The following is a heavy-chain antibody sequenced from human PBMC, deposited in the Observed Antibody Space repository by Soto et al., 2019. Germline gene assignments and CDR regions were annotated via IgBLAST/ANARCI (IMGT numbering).Heavy chain of an antibody. V-gene: IGHV4-59*01. CDR3: ARVGCSSTSCYEEDYYYYMDV. CDR2: IYYSGST. Sequence: SETLSLTCTVSGGSISSYYWSWIRRPPGKGLEWIGYIYYSGSTNYNPSLKSRVTISVDTSKNQFSLKLSSVTAADTAVYYCARVGCSSTSCYEEDYYYYMDVWGKGTTVTVSS. CDR1: GGSISSYY. D-gene: IGHD2-2*01. J-gene: IGHJ6*03.